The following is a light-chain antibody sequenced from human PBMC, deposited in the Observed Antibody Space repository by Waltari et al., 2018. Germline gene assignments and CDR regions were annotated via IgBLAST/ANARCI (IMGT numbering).Light chain of an antibody. CDR2: WAS. Sequence: DIVMTQSPDSLAVSLGERATINCKSSQSVLYSSNKKNYLAWYQHKPGQPPKLLIYWASTRESGVPDRFSSSGSGTDFTLTISSLQAEDVAVYYCHQYYNSPFTFGPGTKLD. CDR1: QSVLYSSNKKNY. CDR3: HQYYNSPFT. V-gene: IGKV4-1*01. J-gene: IGKJ3*01.